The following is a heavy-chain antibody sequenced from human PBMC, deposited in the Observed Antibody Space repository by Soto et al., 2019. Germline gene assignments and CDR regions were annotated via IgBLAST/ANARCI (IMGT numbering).Heavy chain of an antibody. V-gene: IGHV1-69*06. CDR1: GGTFSSYA. CDR2: IIPIFGTA. J-gene: IGHJ3*02. Sequence: SVKVSCKASGGTFSSYAISWVRQAPGQGLEWMGGIIPIFGTANYAQKFQGRVTITADKSTSTAYMELSSLRSEDTAVYYCARGRASWSLLVHDAFDIWGQGTMVTVSS. D-gene: IGHD3-22*01. CDR3: ARGRASWSLLVHDAFDI.